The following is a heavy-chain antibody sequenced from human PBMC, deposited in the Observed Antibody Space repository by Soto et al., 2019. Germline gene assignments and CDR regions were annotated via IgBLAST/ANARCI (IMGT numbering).Heavy chain of an antibody. Sequence: SETLSLTCTVSGGSISSYYWSWIRQPPGKGLEWIGYIYYSGSTNYNPSLKSRVTISVDTFKNQFSLKLSSVTAADTAVYYCARPYSNFQFDPWGQGTLVTVSS. V-gene: IGHV4-59*01. J-gene: IGHJ5*02. CDR3: ARPYSNFQFDP. D-gene: IGHD4-4*01. CDR1: GGSISSYY. CDR2: IYYSGST.